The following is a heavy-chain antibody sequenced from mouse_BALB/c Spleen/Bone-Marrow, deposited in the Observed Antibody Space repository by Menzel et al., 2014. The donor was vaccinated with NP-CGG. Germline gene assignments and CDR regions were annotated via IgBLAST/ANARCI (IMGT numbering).Heavy chain of an antibody. J-gene: IGHJ2*01. Sequence: VQLKESGTVLARPGAAVKMSCKASGYTFSNYWMHWVKQRPGQGLEWIGTIYPGNSDTTYNQKFKGKAKLTAVTSTSTAYMELSSLTNEDSAVYYCTTLARNNFDYGGQGTTLTGSS. CDR1: GYTFSNYW. CDR2: IYPGNSDT. V-gene: IGHV1-5*01. CDR3: TTLARNNFDY.